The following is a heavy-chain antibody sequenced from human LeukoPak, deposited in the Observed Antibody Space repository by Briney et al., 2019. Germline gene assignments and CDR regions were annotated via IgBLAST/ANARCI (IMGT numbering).Heavy chain of an antibody. Sequence: GASVKVSCKASGYTFTGYYMHWVRQAPGQGLEWMGWINPKSGGTNYAQKFQGRVTMTRDTSISTAYMDLSRLRSEDMAVYYCARGLPLEYYYDSSGTKGPFDYWGQGTLVTVSS. J-gene: IGHJ4*02. D-gene: IGHD3-22*01. CDR3: ARGLPLEYYYDSSGTKGPFDY. CDR2: INPKSGGT. CDR1: GYTFTGYY. V-gene: IGHV1-2*02.